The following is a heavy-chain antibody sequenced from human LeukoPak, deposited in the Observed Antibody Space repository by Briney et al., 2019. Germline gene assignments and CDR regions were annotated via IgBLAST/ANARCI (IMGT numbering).Heavy chain of an antibody. D-gene: IGHD6-13*01. CDR3: AKGITAADTGLDY. CDR1: GFTFSNYA. V-gene: IGHV3-23*01. J-gene: IGHJ4*02. Sequence: GGSLRLSCAVSGFTFSNYALSWVRQAPGKGLEWLSAITGSGDITYYADSVKGRFTVSRDISKNTLYLQMNSLRAEDTALYYCAKGITAADTGLDYWGQGTLVTVSS. CDR2: ITGSGDIT.